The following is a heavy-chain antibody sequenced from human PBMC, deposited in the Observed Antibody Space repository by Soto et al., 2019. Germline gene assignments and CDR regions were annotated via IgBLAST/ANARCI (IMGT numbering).Heavy chain of an antibody. CDR3: TRGALGGAFDY. D-gene: IGHD3-16*01. CDR1: GASVRSSY. J-gene: IGHJ4*02. Sequence: PSETLSLTCTVSGASVRSSYWIWIRQPPGKAREWIGYVSDSGDSNVNPSLETRVTMSVDTSTNQFSLRLKSVSAADSSLYYCTRGALGGAFDYWGQGILVTVSS. CDR2: VSDSGDS. V-gene: IGHV4-59*02.